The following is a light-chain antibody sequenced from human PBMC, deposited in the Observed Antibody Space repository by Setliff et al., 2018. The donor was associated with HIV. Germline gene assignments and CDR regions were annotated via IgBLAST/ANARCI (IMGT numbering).Light chain of an antibody. CDR2: DVI. CDR1: SNDIGGFDY. Sequence: QSALTQPASVSGSPGQSIAISCTGTSNDIGGFDYVSWYQQHPGKAPKLVIYDVIKRPAGVSDRFSASKSGNTASLTISGLQAEDEADYYCSSYTSSSTLVFGGGTKVTVL. J-gene: IGLJ2*01. CDR3: SSYTSSSTLV. V-gene: IGLV2-14*03.